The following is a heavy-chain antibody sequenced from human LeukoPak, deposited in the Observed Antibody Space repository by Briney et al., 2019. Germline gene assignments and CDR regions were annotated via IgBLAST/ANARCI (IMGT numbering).Heavy chain of an antibody. J-gene: IGHJ4*02. D-gene: IGHD6-19*01. CDR3: AKGLRDSSGWTFDY. CDR2: IRYEGSNK. Sequence: GGSLRLSCAASGFTFSSYGMHWVRQAPGKGLEWVAFIRYEGSNKYYADSGKGRFTISRDNSKNTLYLQMNSLRAEDTAVYYCAKGLRDSSGWTFDYWGQGTLVTVSS. CDR1: GFTFSSYG. V-gene: IGHV3-30*02.